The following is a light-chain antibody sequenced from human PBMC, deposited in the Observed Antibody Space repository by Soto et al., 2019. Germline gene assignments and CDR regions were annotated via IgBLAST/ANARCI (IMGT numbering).Light chain of an antibody. CDR3: AAWDDTSSYV. V-gene: IGLV1-44*01. Sequence: QSVLTQPPSASGTPGQRVLISCSGGSSNIGSNTVNWYQHLPGTAPRLLIYTNDQRPSGVPVRFSGSQSGTSASLAISGLQSEDEADYYCAAWDDTSSYVFGTGTKLTVL. CDR2: TND. CDR1: SSNIGSNT. J-gene: IGLJ1*01.